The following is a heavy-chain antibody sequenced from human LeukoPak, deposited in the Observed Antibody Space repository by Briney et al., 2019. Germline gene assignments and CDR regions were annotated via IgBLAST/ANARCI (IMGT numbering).Heavy chain of an antibody. CDR1: GNYW. Sequence: GGSLGLSCAASGNYWMHWVRQVPGKGLVWVSHINSDGSWTSYADSVKGRFTISKDNAKNSLYLQMNSLRAEDTAVYYCARGTHYYDSSGPHGGEYYRGQGTLVTVSS. D-gene: IGHD3-22*01. CDR2: INSDGSWT. CDR3: ARGTHYYDSSGPHGGEYY. V-gene: IGHV3-74*01. J-gene: IGHJ4*02.